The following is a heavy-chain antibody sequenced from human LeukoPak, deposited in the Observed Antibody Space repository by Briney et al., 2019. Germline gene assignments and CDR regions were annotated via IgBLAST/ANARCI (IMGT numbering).Heavy chain of an antibody. CDR3: AKNLGYCSSTSCSKATRYYYYGMDV. CDR2: ISYDGSNK. V-gene: IGHV3-30-3*01. CDR1: GFTFSSYA. D-gene: IGHD2-2*01. J-gene: IGHJ6*02. Sequence: GGSLRLSCAASGFTFSSYAMHWVRQAPGKGLEWVAVISYDGSNKYYADSVKGRFTISRDNSKNTLYLQMNSLRAEDTAVYYCAKNLGYCSSTSCSKATRYYYYGMDVWGQGTTVTVSS.